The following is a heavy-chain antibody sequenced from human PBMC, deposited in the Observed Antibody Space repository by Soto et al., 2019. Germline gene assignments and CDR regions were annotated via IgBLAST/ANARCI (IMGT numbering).Heavy chain of an antibody. D-gene: IGHD3-10*01. V-gene: IGHV1-58*02. Sequence: QMKLVQSGPEVKKPGTSVKVSCKASGFTFTSSAMQWVRQARGQRLEWIGWIVVGSGNTNYAQKFQARVTITRDMXRSTAYMELSSLRSEDTAVYYCAALAEFHYYYGMDVWGQGTTVTVSS. CDR2: IVVGSGNT. J-gene: IGHJ6*02. CDR1: GFTFTSSA. CDR3: AALAEFHYYYGMDV.